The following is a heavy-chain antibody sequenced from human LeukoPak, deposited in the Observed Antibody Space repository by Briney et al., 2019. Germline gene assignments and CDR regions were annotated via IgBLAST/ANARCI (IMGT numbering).Heavy chain of an antibody. J-gene: IGHJ4*02. CDR2: INSDGSST. Sequence: GGSLRLSCAASGFTFRSYWMHWVRQAPGKGLVCVSCINSDGSSTNYADSVKGRFTISRDNAKNTLYLQMNSLRDEDTAVYYCVRDPRFSENFDYWGQGALVTV. V-gene: IGHV3-74*01. CDR1: GFTFRSYW. D-gene: IGHD6-25*01. CDR3: VRDPRFSENFDY.